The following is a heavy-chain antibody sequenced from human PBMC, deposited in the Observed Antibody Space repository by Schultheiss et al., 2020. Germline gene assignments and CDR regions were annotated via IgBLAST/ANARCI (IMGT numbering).Heavy chain of an antibody. CDR2: IRSKDNGYAT. CDR1: GFSLYVST. Sequence: GESLKISCTASGFSLYVSTIHWVRQAPGKGLEWVGRIRSKDNGYATAYAVSVKGRFTISRDDLKNTAYVQMNSLKTEDTAVYYCARGNGDTGLDYWGPGTLVTVSS. V-gene: IGHV3-73*01. D-gene: IGHD4-17*01. CDR3: ARGNGDTGLDY. J-gene: IGHJ4*02.